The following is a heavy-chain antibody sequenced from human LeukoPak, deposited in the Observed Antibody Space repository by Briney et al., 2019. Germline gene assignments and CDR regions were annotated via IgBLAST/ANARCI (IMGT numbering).Heavy chain of an antibody. Sequence: GGSLRLSCAASGFNFSSYGMHWVRQAPGKGLEWVTFIRYDGNSKYYADSVRGRFTVSRDNSKNTLYVQMNNLRVEDTAVYYCAKTLQFNPWGPGTLVTVSS. J-gene: IGHJ5*02. V-gene: IGHV3-30*02. CDR2: IRYDGNSK. CDR3: AKTLQFNP. CDR1: GFNFSSYG.